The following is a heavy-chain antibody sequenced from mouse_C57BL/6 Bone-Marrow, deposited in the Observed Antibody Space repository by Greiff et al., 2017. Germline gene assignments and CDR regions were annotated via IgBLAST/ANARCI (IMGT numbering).Heavy chain of an antibody. CDR3: AGFQLGRGRAWFAY. J-gene: IGHJ3*01. CDR2: INPSSGYT. CDR1: GYTFTSYW. Sequence: QVQLKESGAELAKPGASVKLSCKASGYTFTSYWMHWVKQRPGQGLEWIGYINPSSGYTKYNQKFKDKATLTADKSSSTAYMQLSSLTYEDSAVYYCAGFQLGRGRAWFAYWGQGTLVTVSA. V-gene: IGHV1-7*01. D-gene: IGHD4-1*02.